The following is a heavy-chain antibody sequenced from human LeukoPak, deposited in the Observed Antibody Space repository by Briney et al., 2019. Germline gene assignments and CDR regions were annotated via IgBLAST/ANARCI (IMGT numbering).Heavy chain of an antibody. CDR3: ARSPRYNSFSSDY. CDR2: MNPNSGNT. D-gene: IGHD1-20*01. Sequence: ASVKVSCKASGYTFTSYDINWVRQATGQGLEWMGWMNPNSGNTGYAQKFQGRVTITRNTSISTAYLELSSLRSEDTAVYYCARSPRYNSFSSDYWGQGTLVTVSS. J-gene: IGHJ4*02. CDR1: GYTFTSYD. V-gene: IGHV1-8*01.